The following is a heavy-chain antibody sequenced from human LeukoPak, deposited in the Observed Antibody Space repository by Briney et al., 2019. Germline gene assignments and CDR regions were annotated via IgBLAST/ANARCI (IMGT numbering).Heavy chain of an antibody. CDR2: IHDSGST. CDR3: AIGSYPCQY. Sequence: SETLSLTCSVSVGSISSYYWSWIRQPPGKGLEWIALIHDSGSTNYNPSLKSRVTLSLDTSKNRFSLKLSSVTAVDTAVYYCAIGSYPCQYWGQGTLVTVSS. CDR1: VGSISSYY. D-gene: IGHD6-6*01. V-gene: IGHV4-59*08. J-gene: IGHJ4*02.